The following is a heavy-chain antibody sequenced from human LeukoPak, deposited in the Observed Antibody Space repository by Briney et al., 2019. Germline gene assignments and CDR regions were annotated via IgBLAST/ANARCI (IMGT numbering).Heavy chain of an antibody. CDR1: ASSISSNFH. J-gene: IGHJ3*02. V-gene: IGHV4-38-2*02. CDR3: ARRFVGYDSSWGASDI. D-gene: IGHD3-22*01. CDR2: IYHTGNT. Sequence: SETLSHTCSVSASSISSNFHWAWIRQPPEKGLEWIGSIYHTGNTYYNPSLKSRVTISVDTSKNQFSLKLTSVTAADTAVYYCARRFVGYDSSWGASDIWGQGTMVTVSS.